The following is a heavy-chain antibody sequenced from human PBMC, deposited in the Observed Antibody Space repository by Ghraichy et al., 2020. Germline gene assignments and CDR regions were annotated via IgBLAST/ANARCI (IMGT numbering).Heavy chain of an antibody. D-gene: IGHD4-17*01. CDR3: AKVLAYGDYYYYYFYYMDV. J-gene: IGHJ6*03. V-gene: IGHV3-30*18. CDR1: GFTFSNYG. Sequence: GGSLRLSCAASGFTFSNYGMHWVRQAPGKGLEWMAVISYDGSEEYYADSVKGRFTISRDNSKKTLYLQMNSLRTEDTAVYHCAKVLAYGDYYYYYFYYMDVWCKGTTVTVSS. CDR2: ISYDGSEE.